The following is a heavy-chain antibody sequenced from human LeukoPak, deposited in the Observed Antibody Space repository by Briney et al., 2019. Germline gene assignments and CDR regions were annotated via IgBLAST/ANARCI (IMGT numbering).Heavy chain of an antibody. V-gene: IGHV4-30-4*01. J-gene: IGHJ4*02. CDR1: GGSISRGDYY. D-gene: IGHD2-2*01. CDR3: ARGGGYCSSTSCFYFDY. CDR2: IYYSGST. Sequence: SQTLSLTCTVSGGSISRGDYYWSWIRQPPGKGLEWIGYIYYSGSTYYNPSLKTRPTISVDTSKNQFSLKLSSVTAADTAVYYCARGGGYCSSTSCFYFDYWGQGTLVTVSS.